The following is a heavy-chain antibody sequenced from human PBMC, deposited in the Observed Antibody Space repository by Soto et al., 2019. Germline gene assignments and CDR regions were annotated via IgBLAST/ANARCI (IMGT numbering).Heavy chain of an antibody. CDR3: AKVAGGLGSFDL. Sequence: EVQLLESGGGLARPGGSLRLSCVASGFIFSDYAMTWIRQAPGKGLEWVATIRDSGGKIEYTDSLKGRFTIYSDNSKKTVYLQINGLTADDAAVHYCAKVAGGLGSFDLWGRGTLGTVSS. D-gene: IGHD3-16*01. CDR1: GFIFSDYA. J-gene: IGHJ2*01. V-gene: IGHV3-23*01. CDR2: IRDSGGKI.